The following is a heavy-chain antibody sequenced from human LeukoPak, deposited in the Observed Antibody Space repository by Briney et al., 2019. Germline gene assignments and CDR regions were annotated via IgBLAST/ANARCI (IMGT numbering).Heavy chain of an antibody. CDR3: ARVGGAPDY. J-gene: IGHJ4*02. V-gene: IGHV1-69*13. Sequence: ASVKVSCKASGYTFTSYGISWVRQAPGQGLEWMGGIIPIFGTANYAQKFQGRVTITADESTSTAYMELSSLRSEDTAVYYCARVGGAPDYWGQGTLVTVSS. CDR2: IIPIFGTA. CDR1: GYTFTSYG.